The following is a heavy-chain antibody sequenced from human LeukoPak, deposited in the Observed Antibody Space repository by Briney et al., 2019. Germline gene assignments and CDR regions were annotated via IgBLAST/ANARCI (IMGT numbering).Heavy chain of an antibody. V-gene: IGHV1-18*01. Sequence: ASLKVSCKASGYTLTSYIIIWVRQAPGQGLEWIGGISTYSGYTNYAQKVQGRITMTTDTSTSTSYMELRSLRSDDTAVYYCARDSGSYNGFDYWGQGTLVTVSS. J-gene: IGHJ4*02. D-gene: IGHD1-26*01. CDR3: ARDSGSYNGFDY. CDR1: GYTLTSYI. CDR2: ISTYSGYT.